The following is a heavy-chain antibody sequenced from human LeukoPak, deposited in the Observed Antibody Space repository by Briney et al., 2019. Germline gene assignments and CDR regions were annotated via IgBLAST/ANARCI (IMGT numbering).Heavy chain of an antibody. CDR3: ARSGYSSSLLDY. CDR1: GFTFSSYE. V-gene: IGHV3-48*03. D-gene: IGHD6-13*01. Sequence: PGGSLRVSCAASGFTFSSYEMNWVRQAPGKGLEWVSYISSSGSTIYYADSVKGRFTISRDNAKNSLYLQMNNLRAEDTAVYYCARSGYSSSLLDYWGQGTLVTVSS. J-gene: IGHJ4*02. CDR2: ISSSGSTI.